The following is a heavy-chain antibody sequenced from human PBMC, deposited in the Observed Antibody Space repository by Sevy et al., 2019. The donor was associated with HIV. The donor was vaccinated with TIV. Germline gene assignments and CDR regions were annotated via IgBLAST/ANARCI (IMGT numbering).Heavy chain of an antibody. V-gene: IGHV3-15*01. J-gene: IGHJ6*03. CDR1: GFTFSNAW. Sequence: GGSLRLSCAASGFTFSNAWMSWVRQAPGKGLEWVGRIKSKTDGGTTDYAEPVKGRFTISRDDSKNTLYLQMNSLKTEDTAVYYCTTVFSGSGSGYYYYYYMDVWGKGTTVTVSS. CDR3: TTVFSGSGSGYYYYYYMDV. CDR2: IKSKTDGGTT. D-gene: IGHD6-25*01.